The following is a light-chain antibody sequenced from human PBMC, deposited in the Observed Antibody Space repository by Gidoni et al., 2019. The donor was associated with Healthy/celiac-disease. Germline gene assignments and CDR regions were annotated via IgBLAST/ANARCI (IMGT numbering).Light chain of an antibody. CDR2: AAS. CDR3: QQLNSYPIT. CDR1: QGISSY. J-gene: IGKJ5*01. V-gene: IGKV1-9*01. Sequence: DPVPITCRASQGISSYLAWYQQKPGKAPKLLIYAASTLQSGVPSRFSGSGSGTEFTLTISSLQPEDFATYYCQQLNSYPITFGQGTRLEIK.